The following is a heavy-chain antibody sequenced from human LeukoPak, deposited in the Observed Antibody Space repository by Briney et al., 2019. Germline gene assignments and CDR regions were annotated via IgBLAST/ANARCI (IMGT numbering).Heavy chain of an antibody. CDR3: AQQWLILGAFDF. CDR1: GFTFSSYG. D-gene: IGHD6-19*01. CDR2: ISYDGSDK. J-gene: IGHJ3*01. V-gene: IGHV3-30*03. Sequence: PGGSLRLSCAASGFTFSSYGMHWVRQAPGKGLEWVAVISYDGSDKYYADSVKGRFTISRDNSKNTLYLQMNSLRAEDTAVYYCAQQWLILGAFDFWGQGTMVTVSS.